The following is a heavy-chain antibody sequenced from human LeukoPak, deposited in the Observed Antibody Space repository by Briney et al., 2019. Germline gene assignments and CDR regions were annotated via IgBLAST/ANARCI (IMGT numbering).Heavy chain of an antibody. V-gene: IGHV4-34*01. Sequence: SETLSLTCAVYGGSFSGYYWSWIRQPPGKGLEWIGEINHSGSTNYNPSLKSRVTISVDTSKNQFSLKLGSVTAADTAVYYCARGEVAAGTFDYWGQGTLVTVSS. D-gene: IGHD6-13*01. CDR1: GGSFSGYY. CDR3: ARGEVAAGTFDY. J-gene: IGHJ4*02. CDR2: INHSGST.